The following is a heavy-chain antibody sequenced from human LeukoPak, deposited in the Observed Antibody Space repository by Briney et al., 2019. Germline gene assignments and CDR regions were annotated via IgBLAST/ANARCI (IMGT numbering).Heavy chain of an antibody. V-gene: IGHV4-38-2*02. D-gene: IGHD3-10*01. J-gene: IGHJ4*02. Sequence: SETLSLTCTVSGYSISSGYYWGWIRQPPGKGLEWIGSMFHSGSTYYNPSLKSRVTMSVDTSKNQFSLKLSSVTAADTAVYYCARSPTGGGDFDYWGQGTLVTVSS. CDR3: ARSPTGGGDFDY. CDR2: MFHSGST. CDR1: GYSISSGYY.